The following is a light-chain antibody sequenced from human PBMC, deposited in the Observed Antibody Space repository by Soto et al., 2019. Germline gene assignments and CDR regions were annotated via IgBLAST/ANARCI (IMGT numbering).Light chain of an antibody. CDR3: QQYYSYPLT. CDR2: GAS. J-gene: IGKJ1*01. V-gene: IGKV3-20*01. Sequence: EIVLTQSPGTLSLSPGERATLSCGASQSVSSSDLAWYQQKPGQPPRLLIYGASRSATGIPDRFSGSGSGSDFTLTISCLQSEDFATYYCQQYYSYPLTFGQRTKVDIK. CDR1: QSVSSSD.